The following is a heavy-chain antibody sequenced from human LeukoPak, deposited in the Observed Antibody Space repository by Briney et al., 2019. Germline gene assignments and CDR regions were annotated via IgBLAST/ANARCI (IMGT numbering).Heavy chain of an antibody. Sequence: GGSLRLSCAASGFTFSSYAMHWVRQAPGKGLEWVAVIWYDGSNKNYADSVKGRFTISRDNSKNTLYLQMNSLRAEDTAVYYCARGGRTTWHGMDVWGQGTTVTVSS. V-gene: IGHV3-33*08. CDR1: GFTFSSYA. D-gene: IGHD4-17*01. J-gene: IGHJ6*02. CDR3: ARGGRTTWHGMDV. CDR2: IWYDGSNK.